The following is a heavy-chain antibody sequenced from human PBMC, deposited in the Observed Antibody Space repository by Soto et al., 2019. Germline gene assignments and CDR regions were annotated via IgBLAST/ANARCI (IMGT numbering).Heavy chain of an antibody. V-gene: IGHV3-30*18. D-gene: IGHD6-19*01. CDR2: ISYDGSNK. CDR3: AKSRSSGWQNFDY. J-gene: IGHJ4*02. CDR1: GFTFSSYG. Sequence: QVQLVESGGGVVQPGRSLRLSCAASGFTFSSYGMHWVRQAPGKGLEWVAVISYDGSNKYYADSVKGRFTISRDNSKNTLYLQMNSLRAEDTAVYYCAKSRSSGWQNFDYWGQGTLVTVSS.